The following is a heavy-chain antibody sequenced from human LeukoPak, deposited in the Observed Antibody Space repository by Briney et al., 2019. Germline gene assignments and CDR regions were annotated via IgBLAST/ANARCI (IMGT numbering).Heavy chain of an antibody. CDR1: GFTFSSYA. CDR2: ISGSGGST. D-gene: IGHD6-19*01. V-gene: IGHV3-23*01. Sequence: GGSLRLSCAASGFTFSSYAMSWVRQAPGKGLEWVSAISGSGGSTYYADSVKGRFTISRDNSKNTLYLRMNSLRAEDTAVYYCAKDDRGSGRASLDAFDIWGQGTMVTVSS. J-gene: IGHJ3*02. CDR3: AKDDRGSGRASLDAFDI.